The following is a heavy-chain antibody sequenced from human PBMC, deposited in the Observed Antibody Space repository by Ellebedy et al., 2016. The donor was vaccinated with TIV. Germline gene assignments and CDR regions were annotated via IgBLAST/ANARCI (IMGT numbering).Heavy chain of an antibody. Sequence: GESLKISCGASGFSFRSYWMSWVRQAPGKGLEWVANIRLDGSDKYYVDSVKGRFTVSRDNAKNSLYLQMTSLRADDTAVYYCATDGSYGDYLSPTHAFLMWGQGTVVTVSS. J-gene: IGHJ3*02. V-gene: IGHV3-7*01. CDR3: ATDGSYGDYLSPTHAFLM. D-gene: IGHD4-17*01. CDR1: GFSFRSYW. CDR2: IRLDGSDK.